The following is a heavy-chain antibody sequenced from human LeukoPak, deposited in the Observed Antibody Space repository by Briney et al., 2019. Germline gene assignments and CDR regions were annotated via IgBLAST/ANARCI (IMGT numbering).Heavy chain of an antibody. CDR1: GDSISTYY. V-gene: IGHV4-59*01. J-gene: IGHJ5*02. Sequence: SETLSLTCTVSGDSISTYYWSWIRQPPGKGLEWIGYIYYRVTSDYNPSLKSRVTMSVDMSTRQISLKLSSVTAADTAVYYCARVTFSYGYSWFDPWGQGTLVTVSS. D-gene: IGHD5-18*01. CDR2: IYYRVTS. CDR3: ARVTFSYGYSWFDP.